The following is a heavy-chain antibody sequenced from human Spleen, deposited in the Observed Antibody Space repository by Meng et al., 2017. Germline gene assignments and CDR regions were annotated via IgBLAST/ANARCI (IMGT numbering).Heavy chain of an antibody. V-gene: IGHV4-39*07. CDR2: IYYSGGA. CDR3: AGSRDGYNYGGDY. D-gene: IGHD5-24*01. J-gene: IGHJ4*02. CDR1: GGSISSSSYY. Sequence: SETLSFTCTAPGGSISSSSYYWGWIRQPPGKGLEWIGSIYYSGGAYYNPSLKSRVTISVDTSKNQFSLRLSSVTAADTAVYYCAGSRDGYNYGGDYWGQGTLVTVSS.